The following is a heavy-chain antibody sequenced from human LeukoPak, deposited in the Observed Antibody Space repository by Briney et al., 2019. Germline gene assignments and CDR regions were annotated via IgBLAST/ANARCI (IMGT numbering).Heavy chain of an antibody. CDR2: IYTSGST. V-gene: IGHV4-4*07. J-gene: IGHJ6*03. CDR1: GGSISSYY. CDR3: ARANQLPIHYYYYMDV. D-gene: IGHD2-2*01. Sequence: SETLSLTCTVSGGSISSYYWSWIRQPAWKGLEWIGRIYTSGSTNYNPSLKSRVTMSVDTSKNQFSLKLSSVTAADTAVYYCARANQLPIHYYYYMDVWGKGTTVTVSS.